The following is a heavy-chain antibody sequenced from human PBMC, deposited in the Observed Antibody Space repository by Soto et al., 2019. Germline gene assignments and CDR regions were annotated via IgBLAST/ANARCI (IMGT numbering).Heavy chain of an antibody. Sequence: SETLSLTCTVSGGSISSYYWSWVRQPPGKGLEWIGYIYYSGSTNYNPSLKSRVTISVDTSKNQFSLKLSSVTAADTAVYYCARLGYYYDSSGYYYFDYWGQGTLVTVSS. CDR3: ARLGYYYDSSGYYYFDY. D-gene: IGHD3-22*01. V-gene: IGHV4-59*01. J-gene: IGHJ4*02. CDR1: GGSISSYY. CDR2: IYYSGST.